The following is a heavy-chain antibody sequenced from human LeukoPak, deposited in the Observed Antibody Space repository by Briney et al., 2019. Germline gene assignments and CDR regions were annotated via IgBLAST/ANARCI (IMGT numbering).Heavy chain of an antibody. J-gene: IGHJ5*02. CDR1: GGSFSGYY. V-gene: IGHV4-34*01. CDR2: INHSGST. Sequence: PSETLSLTCAVYGGSFSGYYWSWIRQPPGKGLEWIGEINHSGSTNYNPSLKSRVTISVDTSKSQFSLKLSSVTAADTAVYYCARGVSASEYYYDSSGYYADWFDPWGQGTLVTVSS. D-gene: IGHD3-22*01. CDR3: ARGVSASEYYYDSSGYYADWFDP.